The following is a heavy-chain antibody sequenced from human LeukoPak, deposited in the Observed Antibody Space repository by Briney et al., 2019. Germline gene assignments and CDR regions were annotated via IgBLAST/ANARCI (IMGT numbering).Heavy chain of an antibody. Sequence: ASVRVSCKAPGYTFTGYFMNGGRQALGQGLDGRAGINPNTGCTKYAQKFQGRVTMTRDTSIGTAYMELSTVTSDDTAVYFCARVHATGYFSLDLGYWGQGTLVTVSS. CDR1: GYTFTGYF. J-gene: IGHJ4*02. CDR2: INPNTGCT. CDR3: ARVHATGYFSLDLGY. D-gene: IGHD3-9*01. V-gene: IGHV1-2*02.